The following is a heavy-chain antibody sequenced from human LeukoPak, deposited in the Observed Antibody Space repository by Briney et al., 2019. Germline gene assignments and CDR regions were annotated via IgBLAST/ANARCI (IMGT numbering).Heavy chain of an antibody. D-gene: IGHD2-15*01. Sequence: ASVKVSSKASGYTFTNYFMHWVRQAPGQGLEWMGIINPITGTTTYAQKFQGRVTMTRDTSTGTVYMELSSLRSEDTAVYYCARVRVAATGVDPWGQGTLVTVSS. J-gene: IGHJ5*02. CDR1: GYTFTNYF. V-gene: IGHV1-46*01. CDR2: INPITGTT. CDR3: ARVRVAATGVDP.